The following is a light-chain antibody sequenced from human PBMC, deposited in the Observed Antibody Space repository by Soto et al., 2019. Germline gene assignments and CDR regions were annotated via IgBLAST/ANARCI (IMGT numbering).Light chain of an antibody. CDR2: EVS. V-gene: IGLV2-14*01. CDR1: SSDVGGYKY. CDR3: CSYTGGTTLV. J-gene: IGLJ2*01. Sequence: QSALTQPASVSGSPGQSIIISCTGSSSDVGGYKYVSWYQQHPGKAPKLMIFEVSNRPSGVSNRFSGSKSGNTASLTISGLQAEDEGDYYCCSYTGGTTLVCGGGTKLTVL.